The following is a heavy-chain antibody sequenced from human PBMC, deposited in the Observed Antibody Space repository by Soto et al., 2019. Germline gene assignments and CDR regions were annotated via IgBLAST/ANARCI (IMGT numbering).Heavy chain of an antibody. CDR3: AHEGDWNYAGWFDP. CDR2: IYWNDDK. V-gene: IGHV2-5*01. J-gene: IGHJ5*02. D-gene: IGHD1-7*01. Sequence: SGPTLVKPTQTLTLTCTFSGFSLSTSGVGVGWIRQPPGKALEWLALIYWNDDKRYSPSLKSRLTITKDTSKNQVVLTMTNMDPVDTATYYCAHEGDWNYAGWFDPWGQGTLVTVSS. CDR1: GFSLSTSGVG.